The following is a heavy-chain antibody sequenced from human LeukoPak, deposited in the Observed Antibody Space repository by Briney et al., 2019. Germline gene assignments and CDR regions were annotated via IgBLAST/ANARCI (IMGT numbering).Heavy chain of an antibody. D-gene: IGHD3-22*01. CDR1: GFTFSSYA. Sequence: PGRSLRLSCAASGFTFSSYAMHWVRQAPGKGLEWVAVISYDGSNKYYADSVKGRFTISRDNSKNTLYLQMNSLRAEDTAVYYCARNYDSSGYYGFDYWGQGTLVTVSS. CDR3: ARNYDSSGYYGFDY. V-gene: IGHV3-30-3*01. CDR2: ISYDGSNK. J-gene: IGHJ4*02.